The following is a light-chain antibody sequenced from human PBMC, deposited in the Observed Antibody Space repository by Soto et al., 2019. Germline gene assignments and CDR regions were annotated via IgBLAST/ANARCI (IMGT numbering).Light chain of an antibody. Sequence: QSALTQPASVSGSPGQSITVSCTGTSSDVGGSDHVNWYQQHPGKAPKLMIFDVSNRPSGVSTRFSGSKSGNTASLTISGLQAEDEADYYCSSYTSSSTRVFGGGTKVTVL. CDR1: SSDVGGSDH. V-gene: IGLV2-14*03. CDR3: SSYTSSSTRV. J-gene: IGLJ3*02. CDR2: DVS.